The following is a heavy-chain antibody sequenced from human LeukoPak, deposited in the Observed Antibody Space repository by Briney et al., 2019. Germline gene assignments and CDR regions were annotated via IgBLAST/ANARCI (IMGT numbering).Heavy chain of an antibody. J-gene: IGHJ4*02. CDR1: GGSISSSSYY. D-gene: IGHD3-10*01. Sequence: SEALSLTCTVSGGSISSSSYYWGWIRQPPGKGLEWIGSIYYSGSTYYNPSLKSRVTISVDTSKNQFSLKLSSVTAADTAVYYCARANYGSGSMWGQGTLVTVSS. V-gene: IGHV4-39*07. CDR2: IYYSGST. CDR3: ARANYGSGSM.